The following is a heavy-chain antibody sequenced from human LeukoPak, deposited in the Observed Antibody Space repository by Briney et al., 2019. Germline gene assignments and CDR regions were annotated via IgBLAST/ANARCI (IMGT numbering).Heavy chain of an antibody. CDR3: AREGGIAAAADAFDI. Sequence: GGPLRLSCAASGFTFSSYSMNWVRQAPGKGLEWVSSISSSSYIYYADSVKGRFTISRDNAKNSLYLQMNSLRAEDTAVYYCAREGGIAAAADAFDIWGQGTMVTVSS. V-gene: IGHV3-21*01. CDR1: GFTFSSYS. CDR2: ISSSSYI. D-gene: IGHD6-13*01. J-gene: IGHJ3*02.